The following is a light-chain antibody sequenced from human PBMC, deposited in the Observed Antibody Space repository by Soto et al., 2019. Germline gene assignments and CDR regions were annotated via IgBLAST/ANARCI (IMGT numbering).Light chain of an antibody. CDR1: QSVSSSY. CDR3: QQYGSSRSWT. J-gene: IGKJ1*01. Sequence: EIVLTQSPGTLSLSPGERATLSCRASQSVSSSYLAWYQQKPGQAPRLLIYGASSRATGIPDRFSGSGSGTDFTLTISRLEREDFAVYYCQQYGSSRSWTFGQRTKVEIK. V-gene: IGKV3-20*01. CDR2: GAS.